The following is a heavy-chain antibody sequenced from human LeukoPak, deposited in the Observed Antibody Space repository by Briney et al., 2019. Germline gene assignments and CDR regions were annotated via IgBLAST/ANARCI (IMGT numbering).Heavy chain of an antibody. J-gene: IGHJ6*02. V-gene: IGHV1-69*04. D-gene: IGHD5-18*01. CDR1: GGTFSSYA. Sequence: GASVKVSCKASGGTFSSYAISWVRQAPGQGLEWMGRIIPILGIANYAQKFQGRVTITADKSTSTAYMELSSLRSEDTAVYYCASLEMYSYGSYYYYGMDVWGQGTAVTVSS. CDR3: ASLEMYSYGSYYYYGMDV. CDR2: IIPILGIA.